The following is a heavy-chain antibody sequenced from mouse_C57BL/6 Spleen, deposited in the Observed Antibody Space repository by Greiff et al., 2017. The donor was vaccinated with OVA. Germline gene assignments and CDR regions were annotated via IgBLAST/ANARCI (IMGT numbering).Heavy chain of an antibody. CDR3: ARERDGFDY. CDR2: ITYDGSN. J-gene: IGHJ2*01. Sequence: DVQLQESGPGLVKPSQSLSLTCSVTGYSITSGYYWNWIRQFPGNKLEWMGYITYDGSNNYNPSLKNRISITRDTSKNQFFLQLNSVTTEDTATYYCARERDGFDYWGQGTTLTVSS. D-gene: IGHD3-3*01. CDR1: GYSITSGYY. V-gene: IGHV3-6*01.